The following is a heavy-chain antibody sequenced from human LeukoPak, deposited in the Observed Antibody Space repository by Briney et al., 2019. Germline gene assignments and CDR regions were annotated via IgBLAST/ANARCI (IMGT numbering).Heavy chain of an antibody. CDR1: GGSISSTNW. J-gene: IGHJ4*02. CDR3: ATYYESTGYRFDY. CDR2: ILHSGST. D-gene: IGHD3-22*01. Sequence: TSGTLCLTCAVSGGSISSTNWWSWLRQPPGKGLEWIGEILHSGSTNYNPSLKSRVYMSVDKSKNHFSLRLSSVTAADTAVYYCATYYESTGYRFDYWGQGALVTVSS. V-gene: IGHV4-4*02.